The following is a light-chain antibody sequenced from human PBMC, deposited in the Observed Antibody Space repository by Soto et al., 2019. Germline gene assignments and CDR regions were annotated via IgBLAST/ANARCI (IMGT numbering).Light chain of an antibody. Sequence: QSALTQPASVSGSPGQSITISCTGTSSDVGGYNYVYWYQQHPGKAPKLMIFDVSNRPSGVSNRFSGSKSGNTASLTISGLQAEDEADYYCSSYTSSSTSVFGIGTKLTVL. CDR2: DVS. CDR3: SSYTSSSTSV. J-gene: IGLJ1*01. CDR1: SSDVGGYNY. V-gene: IGLV2-14*01.